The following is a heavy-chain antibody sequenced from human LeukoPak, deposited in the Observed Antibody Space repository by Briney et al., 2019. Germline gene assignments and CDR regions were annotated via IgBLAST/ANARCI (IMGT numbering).Heavy chain of an antibody. D-gene: IGHD4/OR15-4a*01. CDR3: ARDRLTYFDY. V-gene: IGHV4-59*01. Sequence: SETLSLTCTVSGGSISSYYWSWIRQPPGKGLEWIGYIYYSGSTNYNPFLKSRVTISVDTSKNQFSLKLSSVTAADTAVYYCARDRLTYFDYWGQGTLVTVSS. CDR2: IYYSGST. CDR1: GGSISSYY. J-gene: IGHJ4*02.